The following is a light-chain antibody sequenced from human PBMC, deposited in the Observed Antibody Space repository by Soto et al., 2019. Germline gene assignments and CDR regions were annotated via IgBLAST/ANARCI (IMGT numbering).Light chain of an antibody. CDR2: AAS. J-gene: IGKJ2*01. CDR1: QSISSSY. CDR3: QQYGSSPPYT. V-gene: IGKV3-20*01. Sequence: EIILTQSPGILSLSPGERATLSCRASQSISSSYIAWYQQRPGQAPRLLIYAASNRATGIPDRFSASGSKTDFTLTISRLEPEDVAVYYCQQYGSSPPYTFGQGTKLEIK.